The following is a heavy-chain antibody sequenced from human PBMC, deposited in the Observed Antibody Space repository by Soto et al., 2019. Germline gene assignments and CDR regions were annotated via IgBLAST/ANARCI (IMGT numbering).Heavy chain of an antibody. V-gene: IGHV6-1*01. J-gene: IGHJ4*02. D-gene: IGHD5-12*01. Sequence: PSQTLSLTCAISGDSVSSNSAAWSLIRQSPSRGLEWLGRTYYRSKWYNNYAVSVKSRITINPDTSKNQFSLQLNSVTPGDTAVYYCARDRLGDGYNDYWGQGTLVTVSS. CDR3: ARDRLGDGYNDY. CDR1: GDSVSSNSAA. CDR2: TYYRSKWYN.